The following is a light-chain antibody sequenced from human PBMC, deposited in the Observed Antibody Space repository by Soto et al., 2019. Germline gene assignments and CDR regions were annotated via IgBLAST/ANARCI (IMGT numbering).Light chain of an antibody. Sequence: DIQMTQSPSSLSASVGDRVTITCQASQAISNYLNWYQQKTGKAPKLLIYDASNLQTGVPSRFSGSGSGSYFTFTISSLQPEDIATYYCQQYDNLPPYTFGQGTKLEIK. CDR1: QAISNY. J-gene: IGKJ2*01. CDR3: QQYDNLPPYT. V-gene: IGKV1-33*01. CDR2: DAS.